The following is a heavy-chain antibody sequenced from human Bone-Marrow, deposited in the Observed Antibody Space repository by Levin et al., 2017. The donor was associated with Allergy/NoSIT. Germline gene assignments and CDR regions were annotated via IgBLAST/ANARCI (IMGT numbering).Heavy chain of an antibody. CDR3: ARLGGAAPGNFLYYFDY. J-gene: IGHJ4*02. CDR1: GVSINSLGYY. D-gene: IGHD3-16*01. V-gene: IGHV4-31*01. CDR2: IYHSGTA. Sequence: SETLSLTCTVSGVSINSLGYYWSWIRHLQGKGLEWIGSIYHSGTASYNPSLKSPVTISIDASNNRFFLEMTSVTATDAAVYYCARLGGAAPGNFLYYFDYWDQGTLVTVSS.